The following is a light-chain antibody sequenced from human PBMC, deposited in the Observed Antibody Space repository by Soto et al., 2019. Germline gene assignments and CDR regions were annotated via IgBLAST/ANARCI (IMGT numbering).Light chain of an antibody. CDR2: GAS. CDR3: QQYNNWPPYT. CDR1: QSVSSN. J-gene: IGKJ2*01. Sequence: EIVMTQSPATLSVSPGERATLSCRASQSVSSNLAWYQQKPGQAPRLLIYGASTRATGSPVRFSGRGSGTEFTLTISSLQSEDFAVYYCQQYNNWPPYTFGQGTKLEIK. V-gene: IGKV3-15*01.